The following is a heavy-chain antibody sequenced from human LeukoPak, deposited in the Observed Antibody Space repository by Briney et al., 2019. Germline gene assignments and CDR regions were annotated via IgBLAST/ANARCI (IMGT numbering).Heavy chain of an antibody. CDR2: IYTSGST. CDR1: GGSISSSSYY. J-gene: IGHJ5*02. CDR3: ARDYRWAKDSSGYWRYNWFDP. D-gene: IGHD3-22*01. V-gene: IGHV4-61*02. Sequence: SETLSLTCTVSGGSISSSSYYWSWIRQPAGKGLEWIGRIYTSGSTNYNPSLKSRVTMSVDTSKNQFSLKLSSVTAADTAVYYCARDYRWAKDSSGYWRYNWFDPWGQGTLVTVSS.